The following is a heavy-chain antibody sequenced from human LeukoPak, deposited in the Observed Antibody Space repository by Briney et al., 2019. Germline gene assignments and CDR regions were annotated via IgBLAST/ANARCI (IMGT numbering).Heavy chain of an antibody. CDR2: IWYDGSNK. Sequence: GGSLRLSCAASGFTFSSYGMHWVRQAPGKGLEWVAVIWYDGSNKYYADSVKGRFTISRDNAKNSLYLQMNSLRAEDTAVYYCARDMSGWYPTWSDWGQGTLVTVSS. D-gene: IGHD6-19*01. V-gene: IGHV3-33*01. J-gene: IGHJ4*02. CDR3: ARDMSGWYPTWSD. CDR1: GFTFSSYG.